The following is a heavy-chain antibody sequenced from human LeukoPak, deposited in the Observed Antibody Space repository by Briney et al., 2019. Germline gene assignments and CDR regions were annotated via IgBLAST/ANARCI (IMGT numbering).Heavy chain of an antibody. D-gene: IGHD4-17*01. CDR1: GGSISSGGYS. CDR3: ARAIRGDYGDILDY. Sequence: PSETLSLTCAVSGGSISSGGYSWSWIRQPPGKGLGWIGYIYHSGRTYYNPSLKSRVTISVDRSKNQFSLKLSSVTAADTAVYYCARAIRGDYGDILDYWGQGTLVTVSS. V-gene: IGHV4-30-2*01. J-gene: IGHJ4*02. CDR2: IYHSGRT.